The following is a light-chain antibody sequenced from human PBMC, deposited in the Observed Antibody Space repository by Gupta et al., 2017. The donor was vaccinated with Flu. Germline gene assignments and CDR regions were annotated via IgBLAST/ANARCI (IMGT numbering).Light chain of an antibody. V-gene: IGKV1-39*01. CDR3: QHRDSTPLI. Sequence: DIQMTQSPSSLSASVGDRVTITCRASQSISSYLNWYQQKPGKAPKLLIYAASRLQSGVPSRFSGSGSGTDFTLTISSLQPEDFATYYCQHRDSTPLIFGQGTKLDIK. CDR1: QSISSY. CDR2: AAS. J-gene: IGKJ2*01.